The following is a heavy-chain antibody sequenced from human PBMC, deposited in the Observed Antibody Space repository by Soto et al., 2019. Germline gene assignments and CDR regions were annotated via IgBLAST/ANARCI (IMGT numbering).Heavy chain of an antibody. CDR2: IYDIGSA. CDR3: ARASSSSSAIDY. J-gene: IGHJ4*02. D-gene: IGHD6-6*01. CDR1: GESISSGXXX. V-gene: IGHV4-31*03. Sequence: QVQLQESGPGLVKPSQTLSLTCTVSGESISSGXXXWXXIXQHPGXGLEWIGYIYDIGSAYYNPSLKSRVSISMXTSKHQFAMRXXSVTAXDTAVYYCARASSSSSAIDYWGQGTLITVSS.